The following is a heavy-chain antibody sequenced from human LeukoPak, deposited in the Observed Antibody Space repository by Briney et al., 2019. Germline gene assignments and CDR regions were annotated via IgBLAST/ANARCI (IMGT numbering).Heavy chain of an antibody. D-gene: IGHD2-2*01. CDR1: GFSLSTGGM. V-gene: IGHV4-31*03. CDR2: INHSGST. CDR3: ARGSSRRLSIIVVVPAAMKGDAFDI. J-gene: IGHJ3*02. Sequence: SGPTLVKPTQTLTLTCTFSGFSLSTGGMCVSWIRQPPGKGLEWIGEINHSGSTNYNPSLKSRVTISVDTSKNQFSLKLSSVTAADTAVYYCARGSSRRLSIIVVVPAAMKGDAFDIWGQGTMVTVSS.